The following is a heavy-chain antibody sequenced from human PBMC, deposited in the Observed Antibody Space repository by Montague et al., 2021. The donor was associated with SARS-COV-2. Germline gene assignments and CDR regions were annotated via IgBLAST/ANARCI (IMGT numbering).Heavy chain of an antibody. CDR3: ARVREVVRAPRTVVDFDL. D-gene: IGHD1-26*01. CDR1: GGSFSVYY. Sequence: SETLSLTCAVYGGSFSVYYWSWLRQSPRNGLEWIGEINHSGTANYNPSLKSRVTISVDTSKNQFSLKLTSVTAADTAVYYCARVREVVRAPRTVVDFDLWGRGTLVTVSS. V-gene: IGHV4-34*01. CDR2: INHSGTA. J-gene: IGHJ3*01.